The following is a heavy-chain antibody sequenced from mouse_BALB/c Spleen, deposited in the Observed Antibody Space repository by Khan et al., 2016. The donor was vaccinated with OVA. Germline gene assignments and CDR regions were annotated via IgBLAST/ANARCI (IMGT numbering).Heavy chain of an antibody. D-gene: IGHD1-1*02. CDR2: IDPPNDDS. Sequence: EVQLQESGAELVKPGASVKLSCSASGFNIKDTYIHWMKQRPEQGLEWIGRIDPPNDDSKYRPNFQAKATFTADTSSNTAYLQISSLTSEDTAVFYGATPSGSPLPFGGKGILVSVSA. V-gene: IGHV14-3*02. CDR3: ATPSGSPLPF. J-gene: IGHJ3*01. CDR1: GFNIKDTY.